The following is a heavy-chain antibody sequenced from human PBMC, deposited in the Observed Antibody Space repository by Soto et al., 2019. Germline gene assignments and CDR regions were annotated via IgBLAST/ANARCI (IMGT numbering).Heavy chain of an antibody. Sequence: PGGSLRLSCAASGFTFSSYGMHWVRQAPGKGLEWVAVISYDGSNKYYADSVKGRFTISRDNSKNTLYLQMNSLRAEDTALTNETFGVVRLKGPMFDPWGQGTLVTVSS. D-gene: IGHD3-3*01. V-gene: IGHV3-30*03. J-gene: IGHJ5*02. CDR3: TFGVVRLKGPMFDP. CDR2: ISYDGSNK. CDR1: GFTFSSYG.